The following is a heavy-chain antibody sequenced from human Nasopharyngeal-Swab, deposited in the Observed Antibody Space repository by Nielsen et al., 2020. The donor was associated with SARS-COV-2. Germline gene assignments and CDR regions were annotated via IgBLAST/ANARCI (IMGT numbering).Heavy chain of an antibody. J-gene: IGHJ4*02. Sequence: GGSLRLSCAASGFTFDAYAMHWVRQAPGKGLEWVSGIGWNTVNRGYADSAKGRFTISRDNAKNSLYLQMNSLRAEDTAVYYCARDSYEGGVDYWGQGTLVTVSS. D-gene: IGHD2-2*01. CDR3: ARDSYEGGVDY. CDR1: GFTFDAYA. V-gene: IGHV3-9*01. CDR2: IGWNTVNR.